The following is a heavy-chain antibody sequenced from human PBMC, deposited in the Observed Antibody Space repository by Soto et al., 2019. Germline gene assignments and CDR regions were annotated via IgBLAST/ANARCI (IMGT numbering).Heavy chain of an antibody. D-gene: IGHD3-10*01. J-gene: IGHJ6*02. CDR3: AREGYYSGSGTYSPPRYYGMDV. V-gene: IGHV1-18*01. CDR1: GYTFSNYG. Sequence: QVQLVQSGAEVRKPGASVKVSCKASGYTFSNYGLSWVRQAPGQGLEWMGWISDYNGNTHYAQKCXGXXIMTTARSTXTXXXEXXSLTSDDTAVYFCAREGYYSGSGTYSPPRYYGMDVWGQGTTVTVSS. CDR2: ISDYNGNT.